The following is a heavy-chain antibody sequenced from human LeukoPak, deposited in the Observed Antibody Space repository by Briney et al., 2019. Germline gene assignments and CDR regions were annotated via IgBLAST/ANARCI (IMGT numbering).Heavy chain of an antibody. D-gene: IGHD3-3*01. CDR2: INHSGST. Sequence: KPSETLSLTCVVYGGSFSGYYWSWLRQPPGKGLEWIGEINHSGSTNYNPSLKSRVTISVDTSKNQFSLKLSSVTAADTAVYYCARGLRAGALLEWLFASGGSPLDVWGKGATVTVSS. CDR1: GGSFSGYY. J-gene: IGHJ6*04. V-gene: IGHV4-34*01. CDR3: ARGLRAGALLEWLFASGGSPLDV.